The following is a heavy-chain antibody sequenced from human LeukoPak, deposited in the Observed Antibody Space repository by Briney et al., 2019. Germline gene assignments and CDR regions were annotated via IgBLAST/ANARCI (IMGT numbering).Heavy chain of an antibody. CDR2: ISSSSSYI. D-gene: IGHD6-19*01. CDR1: GSPFSNYN. J-gene: IGHJ4*02. V-gene: IGHV3-21*01. CDR3: ARDRGYSSFDY. Sequence: PGGSLRLSCAASGSPFSNYNMHGFRRSPGKGLDGVSSISSSSSYIYYADSVKGRFTISRDNAKNSLYLQMNNLRAEDTAVYYCARDRGYSSFDYWGQGTLVTVSS.